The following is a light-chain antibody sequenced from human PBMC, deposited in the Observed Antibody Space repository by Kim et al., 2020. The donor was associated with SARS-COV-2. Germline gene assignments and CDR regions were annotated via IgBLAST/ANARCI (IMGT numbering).Light chain of an antibody. J-gene: IGLJ1*01. Sequence: SYELTQSPSVSVSPGQTASITCSGDNLGAKYVSWYQQKPGQSPVLVIYQDMQRPSGIPERFSGSNSGNTATLTISGTQAMDEADYYCQAWDRNTAYVFGTGTKVTV. V-gene: IGLV3-1*01. CDR1: NLGAKY. CDR2: QDM. CDR3: QAWDRNTAYV.